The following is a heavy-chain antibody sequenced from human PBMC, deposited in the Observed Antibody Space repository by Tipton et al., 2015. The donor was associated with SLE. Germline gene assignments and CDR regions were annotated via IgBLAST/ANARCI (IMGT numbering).Heavy chain of an antibody. CDR3: AKLAQGYSSSSSYYCYMDV. J-gene: IGHJ6*03. D-gene: IGHD6-13*01. V-gene: IGHV3-23*03. CDR2: IYSGGSST. Sequence: SLRLSCAASGFTFSSYAMSWVRQAPGKGLEWVSVIYSGGSSTYYADSVKGRFTISRDNSKNTLYLQMNSLRAEDTAVYYCAKLAQGYSSSSSYYCYMDVWGKGTTVTISS. CDR1: GFTFSSYA.